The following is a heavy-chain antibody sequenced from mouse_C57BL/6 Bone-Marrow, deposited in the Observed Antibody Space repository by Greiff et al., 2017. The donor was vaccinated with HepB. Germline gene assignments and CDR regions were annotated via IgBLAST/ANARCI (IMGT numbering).Heavy chain of an antibody. D-gene: IGHD1-1*01. CDR1: GYTFTDYY. CDR3: FCYGSSYGYAMDY. CDR2: INPNNGGT. Sequence: EVQLQQSGPELVKPGASVKISCKASGYTFTDYYMNWVKQSHGKSLEWTGDINPNNGGTSYNQKFKGKATLTVDKSSSTAYMELRSLTSEDSAVYYCFCYGSSYGYAMDYWGQGTSVTVSS. V-gene: IGHV1-26*01. J-gene: IGHJ4*01.